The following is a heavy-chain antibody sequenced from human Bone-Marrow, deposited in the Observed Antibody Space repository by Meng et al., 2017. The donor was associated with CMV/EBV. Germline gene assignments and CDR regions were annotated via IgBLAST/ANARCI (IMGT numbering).Heavy chain of an antibody. CDR2: IYSGGSA. J-gene: IGHJ6*02. Sequence: GESLKISCAASGFTFSSYGMHWVRQAPGKGLEWVSVIYSGGSAYYADSVKGRFTISRDNSKDTLYLQMNSLRAEDTAVYYCARYYYGMDVWGQGTTVTVSS. CDR1: GFTFSSYG. CDR3: ARYYYGMDV. V-gene: IGHV3-NL1*01.